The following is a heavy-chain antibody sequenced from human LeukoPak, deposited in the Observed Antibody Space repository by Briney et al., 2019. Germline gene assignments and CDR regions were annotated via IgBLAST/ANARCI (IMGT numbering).Heavy chain of an antibody. Sequence: ASVKVSCKASGGTFSSYAISWVRQAPGQGLEWMGWISAYNGNTNYAQKLQGRVTMTTDTSTSTAYMELRSLRSDDTAVYYCARESTDSGSDDAFDICGQGKMVTVSS. CDR2: ISAYNGNT. CDR1: GGTFSSYA. D-gene: IGHD1-26*01. V-gene: IGHV1-18*01. J-gene: IGHJ3*02. CDR3: ARESTDSGSDDAFDI.